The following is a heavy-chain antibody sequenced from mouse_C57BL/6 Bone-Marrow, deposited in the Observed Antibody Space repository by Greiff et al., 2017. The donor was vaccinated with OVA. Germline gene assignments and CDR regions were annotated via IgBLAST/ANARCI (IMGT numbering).Heavy chain of an antibody. J-gene: IGHJ3*01. CDR1: GFTFSSYG. CDR3: ARVYYGSFAY. Sequence: EVHLVESGGDLVKPGGSLKLSCAASGFTFSSYGMSWVRQTPDQRLEWVATISSGGSYTYYPDSVKGHFTISRDNAKNTLYLQMSSLKSEDTAMYYCARVYYGSFAYWGQGTLVTVSA. CDR2: ISSGGSYT. V-gene: IGHV5-6*01. D-gene: IGHD1-1*01.